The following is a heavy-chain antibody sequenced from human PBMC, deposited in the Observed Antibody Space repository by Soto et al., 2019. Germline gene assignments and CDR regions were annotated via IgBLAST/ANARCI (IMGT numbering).Heavy chain of an antibody. V-gene: IGHV3-23*01. J-gene: IGHJ4*02. D-gene: IGHD2-2*01. CDR1: GFTFSSYA. Sequence: GGSLRLSCAASGFTFSSYALSWVRQAPGKGLEWVSAISGSGGSTYYADSVKGRFTISRDNSKNTLYRQMNSLRAEDTAVYYCAKAGSIVVVPAVNHLFDYWGQGTLVTVSS. CDR2: ISGSGGST. CDR3: AKAGSIVVVPAVNHLFDY.